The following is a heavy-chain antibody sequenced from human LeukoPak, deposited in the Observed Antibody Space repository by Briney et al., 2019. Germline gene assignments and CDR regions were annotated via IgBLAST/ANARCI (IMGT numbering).Heavy chain of an antibody. CDR2: LSSSGLSK. V-gene: IGHV3-23*01. CDR3: AKGISPSSSWTFDY. Sequence: GGSLRLSCAASGFTFSSYAMTWVRQAPGKGLQWVSALSSSGLSKYYADSVRGRFTISRDNSKNTLYLQMNSLRAEDTAIYYCAKGISPSSSWTFDYWGQGTLVTVSS. J-gene: IGHJ4*02. D-gene: IGHD6-13*01. CDR1: GFTFSSYA.